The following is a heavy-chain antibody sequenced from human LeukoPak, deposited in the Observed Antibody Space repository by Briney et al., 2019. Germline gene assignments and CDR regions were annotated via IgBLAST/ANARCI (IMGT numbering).Heavy chain of an antibody. V-gene: IGHV4-39*07. D-gene: IGHD6-13*01. Sequence: PSETLSLTCTVSGGSISSSSYYWGWIRQPPGKGLEWIGSIYYSGSTYYNPSLKSRVTISVDTSKNQFSLKLSSVTAADTAVYYCARDAGIAAAGKNWFDPWGQGTLVTVSS. CDR1: GGSISSSSYY. J-gene: IGHJ5*02. CDR3: ARDAGIAAAGKNWFDP. CDR2: IYYSGST.